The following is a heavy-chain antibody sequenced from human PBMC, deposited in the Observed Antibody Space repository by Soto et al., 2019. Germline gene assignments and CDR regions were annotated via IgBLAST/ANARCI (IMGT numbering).Heavy chain of an antibody. CDR3: ARACSSNSCYDVFDY. CDR2: IYTSGST. Sequence: SETLTLTCTVSGGSISSYYWSWIRQPAGKGLEWIGRIYTSGSTNYNPSLKSRVTMSVDTSKNQFSLNLSSVTAADTAVYDCARACSSNSCYDVFDYWGQGTLVTVSS. CDR1: GGSISSYY. D-gene: IGHD2-2*01. J-gene: IGHJ4*02. V-gene: IGHV4-4*07.